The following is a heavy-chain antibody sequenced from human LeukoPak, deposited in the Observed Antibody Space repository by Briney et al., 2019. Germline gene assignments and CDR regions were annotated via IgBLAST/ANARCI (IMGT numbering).Heavy chain of an antibody. V-gene: IGHV3-23*01. CDR1: GITFSSYG. Sequence: GGSLRLSCAASGITFSSYGMSWVRQAPGKGLEWVSSISSTGGTTYYADSVKGRFTISRDNSKNTLYLQMNSLRAKDTAVYYCAKVWVAGTGFDYWGQGTLVTVSS. CDR3: AKVWVAGTGFDY. CDR2: ISSTGGTT. J-gene: IGHJ4*02. D-gene: IGHD6-19*01.